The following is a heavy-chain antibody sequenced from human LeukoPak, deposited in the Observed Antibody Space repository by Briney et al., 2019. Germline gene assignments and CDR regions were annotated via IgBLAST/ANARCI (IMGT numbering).Heavy chain of an antibody. D-gene: IGHD4-17*01. CDR1: GYTFTGYY. CDR3: AVNDYGDYVPSN. V-gene: IGHV1-2*06. CDR2: INPNSGGT. Sequence: ASVKVSCKASGYTFTGYYMHWVRQAPGQGLEWMGRINPNSGGTNYAQKFQGRVTMTRDTSISTAYMGLSRLRSDDTAVYYCAVNDYGDYVPSNWGQGTLVTVSS. J-gene: IGHJ4*02.